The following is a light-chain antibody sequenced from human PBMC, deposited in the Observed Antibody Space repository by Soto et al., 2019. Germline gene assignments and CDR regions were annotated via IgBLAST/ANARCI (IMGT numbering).Light chain of an antibody. J-gene: IGLJ2*01. CDR2: EGS. CDR3: CSYAGSNTLV. CDR1: SSNVGSYNL. Sequence: QAVVTQPASVSGSPGQSITISCTGTSSNVGSYNLVSWYQQHPGKAPKLMIYEGSKRPSGVSNRFSGSKSGNTASLTISGLQAEDEADYYCCSYAGSNTLVFDGGTKLTV. V-gene: IGLV2-23*01.